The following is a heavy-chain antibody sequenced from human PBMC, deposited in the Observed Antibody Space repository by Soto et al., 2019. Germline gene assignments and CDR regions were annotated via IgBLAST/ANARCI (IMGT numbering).Heavy chain of an antibody. D-gene: IGHD3-10*01. J-gene: IGHJ6*02. V-gene: IGHV4-59*01. CDR2: IYYSGET. Sequence: QVQLQESGPGLVKPSETLSLTCTVSGDSISRYYWSWIRLSPGKGLEWIGYIYYSGETNYNPSVKSPVTISVAWTNTQLSLKLSSVTAADTAVYYCARDQGGEFLKGSGMAVWGQGTTVTVSS. CDR1: GDSISRYY. CDR3: ARDQGGEFLKGSGMAV.